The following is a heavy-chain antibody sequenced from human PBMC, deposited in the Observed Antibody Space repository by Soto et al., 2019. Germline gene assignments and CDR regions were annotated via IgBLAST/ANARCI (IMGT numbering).Heavy chain of an antibody. Sequence: EVQLVESGGGLVKPGGSLRLSCAASGFTFSSYSMNWVRQAPGKGLEWVASISSSSSYTYYADSVKGRFTISRDKAKNSLFLQMSSLRAEDTALYYCARHQGPAAGNYGMDVWGRGTTVTVSS. CDR3: ARHQGPAAGNYGMDV. D-gene: IGHD6-13*01. J-gene: IGHJ6*02. CDR2: ISSSSSYT. V-gene: IGHV3-21*02. CDR1: GFTFSSYS.